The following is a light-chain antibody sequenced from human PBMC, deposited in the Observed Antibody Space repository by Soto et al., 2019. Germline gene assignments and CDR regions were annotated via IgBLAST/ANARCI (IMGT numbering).Light chain of an antibody. V-gene: IGLV2-11*01. Sequence: QSVLTQPRSVSGSPGQSVTISCTGTSIDVGDSDFVSWYQQHPGKAPKLMIYVVTKRPSGVPDRFSGSKSGNTASLTISGLQDEDEAAYYCSSFAATHTYIFGTGTKVTVL. CDR3: SSFAATHTYI. J-gene: IGLJ1*01. CDR2: VVT. CDR1: SIDVGDSDF.